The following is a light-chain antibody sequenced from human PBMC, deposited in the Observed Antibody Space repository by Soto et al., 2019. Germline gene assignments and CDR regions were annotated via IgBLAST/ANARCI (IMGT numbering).Light chain of an antibody. V-gene: IGKV3-20*01. CDR1: QSLSSTY. J-gene: IGKJ1*01. CDR2: GAS. CDR3: HHYGSSPET. Sequence: EIVLTQSPGTLSLSPGESATLSCRASQSLSSTYLAWYQQRFGQAPRLLIYGASSRATGIPDRFSGSGSGTAFTLTINRLEPEDFAVYYCHHYGSSPETFGQGTKVEI.